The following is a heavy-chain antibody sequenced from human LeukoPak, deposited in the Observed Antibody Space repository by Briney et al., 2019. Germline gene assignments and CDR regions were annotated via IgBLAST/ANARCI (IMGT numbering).Heavy chain of an antibody. V-gene: IGHV4-39*07. CDR3: ARRREYGDYFDY. D-gene: IGHD4-17*01. CDR2: IYYSGGT. J-gene: IGHJ4*02. CDR1: GGSISSSGYH. Sequence: PSETLSLTCTVSGGSISSSGYHWAWTRQPPGKGLEWIGNIYYSGGTYYKPSLKSRVTISVDTSKNQFSLKLSSVTAADTAVYYCARRREYGDYFDYWGQGTLVTVSS.